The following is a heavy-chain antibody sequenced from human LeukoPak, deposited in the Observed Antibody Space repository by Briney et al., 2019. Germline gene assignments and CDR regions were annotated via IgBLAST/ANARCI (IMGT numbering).Heavy chain of an antibody. CDR2: IYHSGST. CDR3: ARDENV. Sequence: PSETLSLTCSVSGGSISNYYWSWIRQPPGKGLEWIGEIYHSGSTNYNPSLKSRVTISVDKSKNQFSLKLSSVTAADTAVYYCARDENVWGQGTLVTVSS. CDR1: GGSISNYY. J-gene: IGHJ4*02. V-gene: IGHV4-59*12.